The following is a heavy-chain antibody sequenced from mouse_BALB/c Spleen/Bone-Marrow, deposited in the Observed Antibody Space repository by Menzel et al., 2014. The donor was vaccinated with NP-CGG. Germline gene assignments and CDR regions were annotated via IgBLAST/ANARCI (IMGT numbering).Heavy chain of an antibody. Sequence: QVPLQQSGAALMKPGASVKISCKATGYTFSSYWIQWVKQRPGDGLEWIGEILPGSGSTNYNEKFKGKATFTADTSSNTAYMQLSSLTSEDSAVYYCAREDGNHVGFAYWGQGTLVTVSA. D-gene: IGHD2-1*01. CDR2: ILPGSGST. CDR3: AREDGNHVGFAY. J-gene: IGHJ3*01. CDR1: GYTFSSYW. V-gene: IGHV1-9*01.